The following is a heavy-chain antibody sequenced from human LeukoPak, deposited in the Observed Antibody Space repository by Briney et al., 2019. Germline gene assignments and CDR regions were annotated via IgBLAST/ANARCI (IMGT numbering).Heavy chain of an antibody. J-gene: IGHJ6*02. D-gene: IGHD6-13*01. CDR2: ISWDGGTI. V-gene: IGHV3-43*01. Sequence: GGPLRLSCAASGFGFDDYTMHWVRQAPGKGLEWVSLISWDGGTIYYAESVKGRFTTSRDNSRNSLYLQMNGLRTEDTALYYCAKDRGIAADGMDVWGQGTTVTVSS. CDR1: GFGFDDYT. CDR3: AKDRGIAADGMDV.